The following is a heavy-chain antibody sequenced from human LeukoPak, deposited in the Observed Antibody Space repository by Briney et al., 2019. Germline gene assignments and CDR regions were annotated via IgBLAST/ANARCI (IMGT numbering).Heavy chain of an antibody. V-gene: IGHV1-2*02. J-gene: IGHJ4*02. D-gene: IGHD3-22*01. CDR3: AISTYYYDSSGFPDFDY. CDR2: INPDSGGT. CDR1: GYTFTGYY. Sequence: ASVKVSCKASGYTFTGYYMHWVRQAPGQGLEWLGWINPDSGGTNYAQKFQGGVTMTRDTSITTVYMDLSRLRSDDTAVYYCAISTYYYDSSGFPDFDYWGQGTLVTVSS.